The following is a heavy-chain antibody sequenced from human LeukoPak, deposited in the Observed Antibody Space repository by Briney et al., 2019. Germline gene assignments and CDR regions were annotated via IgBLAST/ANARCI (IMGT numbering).Heavy chain of an antibody. V-gene: IGHV1-46*01. CDR1: GYTFTGYY. CDR3: ARDQEGFDY. J-gene: IGHJ4*02. Sequence: ASVKVSCKASGYTFTGYYIHWVRQAPGQGLEWMGMIYPRDGSTSYAQKFQGRVTVTRDTSTSTVHMELSGLRSEDTAVYYCARDQEGFDYWGQGTLVTVSS. CDR2: IYPRDGST.